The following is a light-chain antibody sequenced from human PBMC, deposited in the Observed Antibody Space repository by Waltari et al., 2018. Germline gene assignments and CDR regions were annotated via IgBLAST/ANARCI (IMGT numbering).Light chain of an antibody. Sequence: DIQLTKSQSFLSASVGDRVHITCRASQAINSNLAWYQQRPGKATQLLIYAASTLQSGVPSTFSGSGSGTEFTLTISSLQPEDFATYYCQQLNSYPRTFGQGTKVEIK. CDR1: QAINSN. J-gene: IGKJ1*01. CDR3: QQLNSYPRT. V-gene: IGKV1-9*01. CDR2: AAS.